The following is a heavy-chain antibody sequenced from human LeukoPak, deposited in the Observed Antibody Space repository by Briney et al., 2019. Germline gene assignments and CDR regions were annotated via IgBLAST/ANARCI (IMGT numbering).Heavy chain of an antibody. V-gene: IGHV1-18*01. CDR1: GYTFTSYG. CDR2: ISAYNGNT. CDR3: ARMKYYYGSGSNYYFDY. J-gene: IGHJ4*02. Sequence: ASVKVSCKASGYTFTSYGISWVRQAPGQGLEWMGWISAYNGNTNYAQKFQGRVTMTTDTSTSTAYMELRSLRSDDTAVYYCARMKYYYGSGSNYYFDYWGQGTLVTVSS. D-gene: IGHD3-10*01.